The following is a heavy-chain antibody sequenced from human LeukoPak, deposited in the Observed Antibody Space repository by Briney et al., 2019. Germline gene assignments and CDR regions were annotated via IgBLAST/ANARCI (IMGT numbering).Heavy chain of an antibody. V-gene: IGHV3-30-3*01. CDR1: GFTFSSYA. Sequence: GGSLRLSCAASGFTFSSYAMHWVRQAPGKGLEWVAVISYDGSNKYYADSVKGRFTISRDNSKNTLYLQMNSLRAEDTAVYYCARGYYYDSSGFGDAFDIWGQGTMVTVSS. CDR2: ISYDGSNK. J-gene: IGHJ3*02. CDR3: ARGYYYDSSGFGDAFDI. D-gene: IGHD3-22*01.